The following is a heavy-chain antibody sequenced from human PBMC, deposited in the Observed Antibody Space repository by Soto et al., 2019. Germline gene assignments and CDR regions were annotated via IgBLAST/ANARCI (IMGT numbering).Heavy chain of an antibody. V-gene: IGHV4-31*09. D-gene: IGHD1-7*01. CDR3: ASRDPGTSVDY. CDR1: GGSISSGGYY. CDR2: TYYSGST. J-gene: IGHJ4*02. Sequence: SETLSLTCTVSGGSISSGGYYWNWIRQHPGKGLEWIGYTYYSGSTNYNPSLKSRVTISLDKSENQFSLKVTSLTAADTAVYYCASRDPGTSVDYWGQGTLVTVSS.